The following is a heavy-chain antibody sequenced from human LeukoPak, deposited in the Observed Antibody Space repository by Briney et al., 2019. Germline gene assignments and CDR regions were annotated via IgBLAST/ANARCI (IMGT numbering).Heavy chain of an antibody. D-gene: IGHD1-20*01. CDR1: GFTVSSNY. CDR3: ARGRITGASYYFDY. J-gene: IGHJ4*02. Sequence: PGGSLRLSCAASGFTVSSNYMSWVRQAPGKGLEWVSVIYSGGSSYYADSVTGRFTISRDNSKDTLYLQLNILRAEDTAIYYCARGRITGASYYFDYWGQGTLVTVSS. CDR2: IYSGGSS. V-gene: IGHV3-53*01.